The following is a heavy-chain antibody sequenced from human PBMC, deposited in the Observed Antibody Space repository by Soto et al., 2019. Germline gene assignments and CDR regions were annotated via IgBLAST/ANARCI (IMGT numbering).Heavy chain of an antibody. CDR1: GGSISSGGYS. Sequence: SETLSLTCAVSGGSISSGGYSWSWIRQPPGKGLEWIGYIYHSGSTYYNPSLKSRVTISVDRSKNQFSLKLSSVTAADTAVYYCARRIAAAGIRWFDPWGQGTLVTVSS. CDR2: IYHSGST. CDR3: ARRIAAAGIRWFDP. J-gene: IGHJ5*02. D-gene: IGHD6-13*01. V-gene: IGHV4-30-2*01.